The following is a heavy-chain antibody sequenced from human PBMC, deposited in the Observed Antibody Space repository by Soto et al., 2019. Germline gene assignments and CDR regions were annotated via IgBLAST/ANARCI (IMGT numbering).Heavy chain of an antibody. Sequence: PGGSLRLSCAASGFIFSNFGMHWVRQAPGKGLEWVAVIWYDGSNEYYADSVKGRFTISKDNSKSTLYLQMNSLRAEDTAVYYCARDDIPGIAVSTYGMDVWGQGTTATVAS. V-gene: IGHV3-33*01. J-gene: IGHJ6*02. D-gene: IGHD6-19*01. CDR1: GFIFSNFG. CDR3: ARDDIPGIAVSTYGMDV. CDR2: IWYDGSNE.